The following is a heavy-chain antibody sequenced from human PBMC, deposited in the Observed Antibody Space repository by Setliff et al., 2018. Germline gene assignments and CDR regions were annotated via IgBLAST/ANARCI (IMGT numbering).Heavy chain of an antibody. CDR1: GYTFTSYG. V-gene: IGHV1-18*01. CDR2: ISAYNGNT. D-gene: IGHD2-2*01. J-gene: IGHJ6*03. Sequence: ASVKVSCKASGYTFTSYGISWMRQAPGQGLEWMGWISAYNGNTNYAQKLQGRVTMTTDTSTSTAYMELRSLSSVIAADTAVYYCARLGGSSTSGGFYYFYYYMDVWGKGTTVTVSS. CDR3: ARLGGSSTSGGFYYFYYYMDV.